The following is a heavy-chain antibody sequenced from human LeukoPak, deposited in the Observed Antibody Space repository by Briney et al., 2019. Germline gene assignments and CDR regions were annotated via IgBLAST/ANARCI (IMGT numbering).Heavy chain of an antibody. CDR3: ARQIRYSSGWYDY. D-gene: IGHD6-19*01. J-gene: IGHJ4*02. CDR2: IYPGDSDT. CDR1: GYTFTSYW. Sequence: GESLKISCKGSGYTFTSYWIGWVRQMPGKGLEWKGIIYPGDSDTRYSPSFQGQVTISADKSISTAYLQWSSLKASDTAIYYCARQIRYSSGWYDYWGQGTLVTVSS. V-gene: IGHV5-51*01.